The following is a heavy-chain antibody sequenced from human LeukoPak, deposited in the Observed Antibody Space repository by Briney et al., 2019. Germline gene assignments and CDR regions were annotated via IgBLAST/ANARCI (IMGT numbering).Heavy chain of an antibody. J-gene: IGHJ4*02. V-gene: IGHV3-21*01. CDR1: GFTFSSYS. Sequence: GGSLRLSCAASGFTFSSYSMNWVRQAPGKGLEWVSSISSSSSYIYYADSVKGRFTISRDNAKNSLYLRMNSLRAEDTAVYYCARVAYYYDPFFDHWGQGTLVTVSS. CDR3: ARVAYYYDPFFDH. D-gene: IGHD3-22*01. CDR2: ISSSSSYI.